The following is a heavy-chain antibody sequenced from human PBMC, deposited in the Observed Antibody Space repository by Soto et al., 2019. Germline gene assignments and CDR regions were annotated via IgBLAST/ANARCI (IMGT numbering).Heavy chain of an antibody. D-gene: IGHD3-10*01. CDR2: INAGNGNT. J-gene: IGHJ6*02. Sequence: ASVKVSCKASGYTFTSYAMHWVRQAPGQRLEWMGWINAGNGNTKYSQKFQGRVTITRDESTSTAYMELSSLRSEDTAVYYCARDDPGITMVRGVIPYYYYGMDVWGQGTTVTV. CDR3: ARDDPGITMVRGVIPYYYYGMDV. CDR1: GYTFTSYA. V-gene: IGHV1-3*01.